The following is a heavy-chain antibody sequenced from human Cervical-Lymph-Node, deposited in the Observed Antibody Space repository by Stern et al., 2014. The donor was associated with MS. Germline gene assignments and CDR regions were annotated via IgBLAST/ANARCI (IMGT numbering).Heavy chain of an antibody. CDR2: MDYSGST. CDR1: GGSISSDDYY. D-gene: IGHD1-26*01. Sequence: QVQLQESGPGRVKPSQTLSLTCTVSGGSISSDDYYWSWIRQPPGKGLEWIGHMDYSGSTYYNPSFNSRLTMSVDTSKSQFSLKLTSVTAADTAVYYCARVQPGVGATNDAFDLWGQGTMVTVSS. J-gene: IGHJ3*01. CDR3: ARVQPGVGATNDAFDL. V-gene: IGHV4-30-4*01.